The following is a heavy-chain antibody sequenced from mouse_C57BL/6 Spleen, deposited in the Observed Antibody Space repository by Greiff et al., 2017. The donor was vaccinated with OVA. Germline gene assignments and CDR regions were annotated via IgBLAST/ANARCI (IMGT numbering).Heavy chain of an antibody. V-gene: IGHV1-50*01. CDR1: GYTFTSYW. D-gene: IGHD2-4*01. CDR2: IDPSDSYT. J-gene: IGHJ3*01. CDR3: ARSGGLRRDGVAY. Sequence: QVQLQQPGAELVKPGASVKLSCKASGYTFTSYWMQWVKQRPGQGLEWIGEIDPSDSYTNYNQKFKGKATLTVDTSSSTAYMQLSSLTSEDSAVYYCARSGGLRRDGVAYWGQGTLVTVSA.